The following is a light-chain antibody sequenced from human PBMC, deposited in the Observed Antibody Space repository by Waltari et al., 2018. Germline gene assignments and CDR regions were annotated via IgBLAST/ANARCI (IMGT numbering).Light chain of an antibody. Sequence: QSVLTQPPSVSAAPGQKVTISCSGSSSNIGNNYVSWYQQLPGTAPKHLLYDNNKRPPGIPARCSGSKSGTSATLGITGLQTGDEADYYCGTWDSSLSAGLFGGGTKLTVL. CDR3: GTWDSSLSAGL. CDR1: SSNIGNNY. J-gene: IGLJ2*01. CDR2: DNN. V-gene: IGLV1-51*01.